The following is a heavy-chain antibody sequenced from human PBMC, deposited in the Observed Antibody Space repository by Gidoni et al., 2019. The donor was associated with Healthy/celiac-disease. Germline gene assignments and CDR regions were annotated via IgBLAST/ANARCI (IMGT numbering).Heavy chain of an antibody. J-gene: IGHJ4*02. Sequence: EVQLLESGGGLVQPGGSLRLSCAASGFTFSSYAMSWVRPAPGKGLEWVSAISGSGGSTYYADSVKGRFTISRDNSKNTLYLQMNSLRAEDTAVYYCAKDQLRLLDLNLLGDWGQGTLVTVSS. CDR2: ISGSGGST. CDR3: AKDQLRLLDLNLLGD. CDR1: GFTFSSYA. V-gene: IGHV3-23*01. D-gene: IGHD2-15*01.